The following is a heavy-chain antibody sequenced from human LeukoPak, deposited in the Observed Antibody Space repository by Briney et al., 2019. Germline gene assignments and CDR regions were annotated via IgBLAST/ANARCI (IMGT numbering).Heavy chain of an antibody. CDR2: IYTPGST. D-gene: IGHD6-19*01. CDR3: ARDVYEQWLPGAFDY. V-gene: IGHV4-4*07. CDR1: GGSISSYY. Sequence: SETLSLTCSGSGGSISSYYRGWIRPPPGKGLEWIGHIYTPGSTKYNPSLKSRVTMSVDTSKNQFSLKLSSVTAADTAVCYCARDVYEQWLPGAFDYWGQGTLVTVSS. J-gene: IGHJ4*02.